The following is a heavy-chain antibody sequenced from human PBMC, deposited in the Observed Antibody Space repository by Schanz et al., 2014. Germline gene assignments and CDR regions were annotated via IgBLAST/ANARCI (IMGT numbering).Heavy chain of an antibody. D-gene: IGHD7-27*01. CDR3: ARANLNWEAFDI. CDR2: ISRDGTTS. V-gene: IGHV3-11*01. CDR1: GFIFNDYY. Sequence: QVQLVESGGGLVKPGGSLRLSCAASGFIFNDYYMNWIRQAPGKGLEWLSYISRDGTTSYYADSVKGRFTISRDNAKNSLYLEMTSLRGEDTAVYYCARANLNWEAFDIWGQGTVVTVSS. J-gene: IGHJ3*02.